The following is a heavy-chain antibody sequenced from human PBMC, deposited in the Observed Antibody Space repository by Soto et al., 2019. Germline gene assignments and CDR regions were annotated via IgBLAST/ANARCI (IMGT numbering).Heavy chain of an antibody. D-gene: IGHD1-26*01. Sequence: QVQLQESGPGLVKPSETLSLTCTVSGGSISSYYWSWIRQPPGKGLEWIGYIYYSGSTNYNPSLRRRCTISLDTSKNQFPLKVSSVTAADTAVYYCARAPVGATLYCYGMDVWGQGTTVTVSS. CDR2: IYYSGST. J-gene: IGHJ6*02. V-gene: IGHV4-59*01. CDR3: ARAPVGATLYCYGMDV. CDR1: GGSISSYY.